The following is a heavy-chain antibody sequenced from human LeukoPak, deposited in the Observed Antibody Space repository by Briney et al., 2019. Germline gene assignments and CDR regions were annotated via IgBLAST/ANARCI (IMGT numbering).Heavy chain of an antibody. J-gene: IGHJ4*02. CDR1: GGSISSSSYY. CDR2: IYYSGST. V-gene: IGHV4-39*01. CDR3: ARAQWDYDSSGYYYFDY. Sequence: PSETLSLTCTVSGGSISSSSYYWGWIRQPPGKGLEWIGSIYYSGSTYYNPSLKSRVTISVDTSKNQFSLKLSSVTAADTAVYYCARAQWDYDSSGYYYFDYWGQGTLVTVSS. D-gene: IGHD3-22*01.